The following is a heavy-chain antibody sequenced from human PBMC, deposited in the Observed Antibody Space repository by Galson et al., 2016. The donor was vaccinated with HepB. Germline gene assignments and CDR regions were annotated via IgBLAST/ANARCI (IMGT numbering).Heavy chain of an antibody. CDR3: AREYYYDISSNQKDAFDI. CDR2: INPSGGST. D-gene: IGHD3-22*01. CDR1: GYTFISQY. J-gene: IGHJ3*02. Sequence: SVKVSCKASGYTFISQYMHWVRQAPGQGLEWMGIINPSGGSTSYAQKFQGRVTMTRDTSTSTLYMELSSLRSEDTAVYYCAREYYYDISSNQKDAFDIWGQGTMVTVSS. V-gene: IGHV1-46*01.